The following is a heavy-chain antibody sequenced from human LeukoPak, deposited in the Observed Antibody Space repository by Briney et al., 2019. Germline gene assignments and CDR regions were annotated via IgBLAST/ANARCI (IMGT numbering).Heavy chain of an antibody. CDR1: GFTFSHYN. V-gene: IGHV3-48*04. CDR2: ISSSGSTI. J-gene: IGHJ3*02. CDR3: ARALIGWFGELTKDGSGAFDI. Sequence: GGSLRLSCAASGFTFSHYNMNWVRQAPGKGLEWVSYISSSGSTIYYADSVKGRFTISRDNAKNALYLQMNSLRAEDTAVYYCARALIGWFGELTKDGSGAFDIWGQGTMVTASS. D-gene: IGHD3-10*01.